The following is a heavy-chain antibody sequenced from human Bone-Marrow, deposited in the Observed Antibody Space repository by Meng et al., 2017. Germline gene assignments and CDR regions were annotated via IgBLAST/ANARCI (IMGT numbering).Heavy chain of an antibody. CDR3: ARAAYDIWSGYAP. CDR2: IYHDGST. D-gene: IGHD3-3*01. V-gene: IGHV4-4*02. CDR1: GASISSSHW. Sequence: VPLPEPGPGLVKPSGTLSLTCAVSGASISSSHWWGWVRQPPGKGLEWIGEIYHDGSTNYTPSLKSRVTISVDKSKNQFSLKLSSVTAADTAVYYCARAAYDIWSGYAPWGQGSLVTVSS. J-gene: IGHJ5*02.